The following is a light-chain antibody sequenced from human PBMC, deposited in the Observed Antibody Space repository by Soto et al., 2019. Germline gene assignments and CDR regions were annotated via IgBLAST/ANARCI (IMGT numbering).Light chain of an antibody. CDR2: DTD. V-gene: IGLV7-46*01. CDR1: TGAVTSGHW. CDR3: LVFFTGGGEV. J-gene: IGLJ1*01. Sequence: QAVVTQEASLTVSPGGSVTLTCGSSTGAVTSGHWPHWFQQKPGQAPRTLIYDTDNQHPWTPARFSGSLLGGKAALTLSGEQPEDEGEYHGLVFFTGGGEVFGPGTKVTVL.